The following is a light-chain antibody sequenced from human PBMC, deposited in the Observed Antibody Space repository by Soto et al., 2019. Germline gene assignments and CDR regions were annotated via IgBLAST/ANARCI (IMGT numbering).Light chain of an antibody. J-gene: IGKJ3*01. Sequence: DIQMTQSPSSLSASVGDMVTITCRASLGISNFLAWYQQRPGKVPKLLVYAASTLQSGVPSRFSGSGSGKDFTLTISSLQPEDVATYFCQKYNSAPFTFGPGTTVDIK. V-gene: IGKV1-27*01. CDR3: QKYNSAPFT. CDR1: LGISNF. CDR2: AAS.